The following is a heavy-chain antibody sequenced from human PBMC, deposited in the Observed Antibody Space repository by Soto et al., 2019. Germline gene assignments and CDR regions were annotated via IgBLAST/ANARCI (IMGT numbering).Heavy chain of an antibody. CDR1: GFTFRNHG. CDR3: ARGSNNKVVDP. CDR2: IWYDGSEK. D-gene: IGHD1-26*01. J-gene: IGHJ5*02. Sequence: QVQLVESGGGVVQPGRSLRLSCEGSGFTFRNHGMHWIRQSPGKGLEWLAVIWYDGSEKYYADSVKGRFTISRDNSQNTLYLQMNSLKVEDTAIYYCARGSNNKVVDPWGQGTVVTVS. V-gene: IGHV3-33*01.